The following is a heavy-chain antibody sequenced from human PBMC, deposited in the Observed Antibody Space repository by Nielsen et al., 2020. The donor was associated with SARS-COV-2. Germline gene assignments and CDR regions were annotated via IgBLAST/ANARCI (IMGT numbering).Heavy chain of an antibody. D-gene: IGHD5-24*01. Sequence: GSLRLSCAASGFTFSSYWMYWVRQAPGKGLVWVSRTNTDGSSTNYADSVKGRFTISRDNAKNTLYLQMNSLRAEDTAVYYCARSEGPYKYFDPWGQGTLVTVSS. CDR2: TNTDGSST. CDR3: ARSEGPYKYFDP. J-gene: IGHJ5*02. CDR1: GFTFSSYW. V-gene: IGHV3-74*01.